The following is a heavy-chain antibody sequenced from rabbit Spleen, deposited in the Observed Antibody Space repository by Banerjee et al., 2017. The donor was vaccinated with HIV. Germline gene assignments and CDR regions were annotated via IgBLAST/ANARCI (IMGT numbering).Heavy chain of an antibody. V-gene: IGHV1S45*01. Sequence: LEESGGGLVKPGGTLTLTCTVSGFSFSSNCICCVRQAPGKGLEWIACIDTSDGDTDYANWPKGRCTISRASSTTVTLQMTSLTAADTATYFCARDLVGVIGWNFYLWGPGSLVTVS. J-gene: IGHJ4*01. CDR2: IDTSDGDT. D-gene: IGHD1-1*01. CDR1: GFSFSSNC. CDR3: ARDLVGVIGWNFYL.